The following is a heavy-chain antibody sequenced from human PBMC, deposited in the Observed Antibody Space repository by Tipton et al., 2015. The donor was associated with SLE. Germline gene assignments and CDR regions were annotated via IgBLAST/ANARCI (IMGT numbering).Heavy chain of an antibody. Sequence: TLSLTCTVSGGSVSSSSYYWGWIRQPPGKGLEWIGSMYYSGSTYYNPALKSRVTISEDTSKNQFSLKLSSVTAADTAVYYCARRDRWLRSPLYWGQGTLVTVSS. CDR1: GGSVSSSSYY. J-gene: IGHJ4*02. D-gene: IGHD3-16*01. CDR2: MYYSGST. CDR3: ARRDRWLRSPLY. V-gene: IGHV4-39*07.